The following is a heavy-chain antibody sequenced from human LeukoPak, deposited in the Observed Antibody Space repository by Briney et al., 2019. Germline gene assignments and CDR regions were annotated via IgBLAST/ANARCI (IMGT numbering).Heavy chain of an antibody. D-gene: IGHD4-17*01. CDR1: GGSISSYY. V-gene: IGHV4-4*07. CDR3: ARDHTVTPLSDGMDV. Sequence: SETLSLTCTVSGGSISSYYWNWIRQPAGKGLEWIGRIYTSGSTNYNPSLKSRVTMSVDTSKNQFSLKLSSVTAADTAVYYCARDHTVTPLSDGMDVWGQGTTVTVSS. J-gene: IGHJ6*02. CDR2: IYTSGST.